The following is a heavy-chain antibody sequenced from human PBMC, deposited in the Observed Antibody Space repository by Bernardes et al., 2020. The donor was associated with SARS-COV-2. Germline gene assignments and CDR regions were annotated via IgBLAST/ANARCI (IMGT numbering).Heavy chain of an antibody. V-gene: IGHV1-2*02. Sequence: GQVLEWMGWINPNSGGPNYAQTFQGRVTMTRETSISTAYMEVSRLRSDETAVYYCATPRGGVGYSNPALDYWGQGTLVTVSS. D-gene: IGHD6-13*01. J-gene: IGHJ4*02. CDR2: INPNSGGP. CDR3: ATPRGGVGYSNPALDY.